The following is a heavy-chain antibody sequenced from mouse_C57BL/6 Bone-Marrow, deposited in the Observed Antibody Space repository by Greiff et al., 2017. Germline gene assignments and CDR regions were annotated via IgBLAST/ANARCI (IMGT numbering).Heavy chain of an antibody. CDR1: GYTFTSYW. Sequence: QVQLQQPGAELVMPGASVKLSCKASGYTFTSYWMHWVKQRPGQGLEWIGEIDPSDSYTNYNQKFKGKSTLTVDKSSSTAYMQLSSLTSVDSAVYYCARGYYFAFWGQGTTLTVSS. CDR2: IDPSDSYT. CDR3: ARGYYFAF. J-gene: IGHJ2*01. V-gene: IGHV1-69*01.